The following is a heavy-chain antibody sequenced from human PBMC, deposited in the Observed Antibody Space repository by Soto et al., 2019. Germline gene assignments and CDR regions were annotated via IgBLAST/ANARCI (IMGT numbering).Heavy chain of an antibody. CDR2: IYYSGST. CDR3: ARQYYDILTAYYATPGFFDY. J-gene: IGHJ4*02. D-gene: IGHD3-9*01. CDR1: GGSISSNIYY. Sequence: SETLSLTCTVSGGSISSNIYYWGWIRQPPGKGLEWIGSIYYSGSTYYNPSLKSRVTISVDTSKNQFSLKLSSVTAADTALYYCARQYYDILTAYYATPGFFDYWGQGTLVTVSS. V-gene: IGHV4-39*01.